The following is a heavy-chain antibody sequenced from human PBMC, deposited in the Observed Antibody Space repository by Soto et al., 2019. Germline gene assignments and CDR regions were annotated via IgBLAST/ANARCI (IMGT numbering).Heavy chain of an antibody. CDR2: ITTDKGKT. J-gene: IGHJ4*02. D-gene: IGHD1-26*01. CDR3: ARDDSGFSGSHYIDYFNY. V-gene: IGHV1-18*01. Sequence: ASVKVSCKTSGYTFTSFGISWVRQAPGQGLEWMGWITTDKGKTNYAQKFQGRVTMTTDTSTSTAYMELSSLTSEDTAVYYCARDDSGFSGSHYIDYFNYWGQGSLVTVS. CDR1: GYTFTSFG.